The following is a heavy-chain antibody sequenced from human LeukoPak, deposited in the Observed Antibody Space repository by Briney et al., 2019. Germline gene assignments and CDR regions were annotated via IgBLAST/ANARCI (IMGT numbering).Heavy chain of an antibody. CDR1: GFTFSSYT. Sequence: GGSLRLSCAASGFTFSSYTMNWVRQAPGKGLEWVSSISSSSDYINYAGSVKGRFTISRDNAKNSLYLQLNSLRAEDTAVYYCARDPDGGYPPPFDPWGQGTLVTVSS. D-gene: IGHD5-12*01. J-gene: IGHJ5*02. CDR2: ISSSSDYI. V-gene: IGHV3-21*01. CDR3: ARDPDGGYPPPFDP.